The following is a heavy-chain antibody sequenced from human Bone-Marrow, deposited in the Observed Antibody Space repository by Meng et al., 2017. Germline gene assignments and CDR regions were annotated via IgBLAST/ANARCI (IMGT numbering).Heavy chain of an antibody. CDR2: IYHDGST. CDR3: ARAAYDIWSGYAP. J-gene: IGHJ5*02. D-gene: IGHD3-3*01. Sequence: VQVAGAGAGLVKPSGTLALTCAVSGASISSSHWWGWVRQPPGKGLEWIGEIYHDGSTNYTPSLKSRVTISVDKSKNQFSLKLSSVTAADTAVYYCARAAYDIWSGYAPWGQGSLVTVSS. V-gene: IGHV4-4*02. CDR1: GASISSSHW.